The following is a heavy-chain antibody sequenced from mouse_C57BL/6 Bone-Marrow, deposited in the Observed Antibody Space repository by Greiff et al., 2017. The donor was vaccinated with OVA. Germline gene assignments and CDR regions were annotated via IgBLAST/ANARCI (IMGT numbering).Heavy chain of an antibody. V-gene: IGHV5-4*01. CDR3: ARDRKRFAY. Sequence: EVKLVESGGGLVKPGGTLKLSCAASGFTFSSYAMSWVRQTPEKRLEWVATISDGGSYTYYPDNVKGRFTSSRDNAKNNLYLQMSHLKSEDTAMYYCARDRKRFAYWGQGTLVTVSA. CDR1: GFTFSSYA. J-gene: IGHJ3*01. CDR2: ISDGGSYT.